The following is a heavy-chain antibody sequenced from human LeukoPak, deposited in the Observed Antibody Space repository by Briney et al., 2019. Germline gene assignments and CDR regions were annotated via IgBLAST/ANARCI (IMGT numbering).Heavy chain of an antibody. CDR2: ISSSGSTI. Sequence: GGSLRLSCAASGFSFSDYYMSWIRQAPGKGLEWVSYISSSGSTIYYADSVKGRFTISRDNAKNSLYLQMNSLRAEDTAVYYCAGDPGWYSGSYSLDYWGQGTLVTVSS. J-gene: IGHJ4*02. V-gene: IGHV3-11*04. CDR3: AGDPGWYSGSYSLDY. D-gene: IGHD1-26*01. CDR1: GFSFSDYY.